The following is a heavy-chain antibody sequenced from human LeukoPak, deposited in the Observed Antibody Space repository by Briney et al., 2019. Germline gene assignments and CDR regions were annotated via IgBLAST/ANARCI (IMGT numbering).Heavy chain of an antibody. D-gene: IGHD3-10*01. CDR3: ARGLLWFGEPRKSFDY. CDR1: GFTFSSYA. V-gene: IGHV3-30-3*01. J-gene: IGHJ4*02. Sequence: GGSLRLSCAASGFTFSSYAMHWVRQAPGKGLEWVAVISYDGSNKYYADSVKGRFTISRDNSKNTLYLQMNSLRAEDTAVYYCARGLLWFGEPRKSFDYWGQGTLVTVSS. CDR2: ISYDGSNK.